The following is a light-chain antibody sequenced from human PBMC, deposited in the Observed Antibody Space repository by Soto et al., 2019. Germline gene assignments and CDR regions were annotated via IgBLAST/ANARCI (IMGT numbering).Light chain of an antibody. CDR3: ASYASSVTYV. CDR1: SSDVGGYNY. V-gene: IGLV2-14*01. J-gene: IGLJ1*01. Sequence: QSVLTQPGSVSGSPGQWITISCTGTSSDVGGYNYVSWYQLHPGKAPKLMIHEVSERPSGVSNRFSGSKSGNTASLTISGLQAEDEADYYCASYASSVTYVLGSGTKVTVL. CDR2: EVS.